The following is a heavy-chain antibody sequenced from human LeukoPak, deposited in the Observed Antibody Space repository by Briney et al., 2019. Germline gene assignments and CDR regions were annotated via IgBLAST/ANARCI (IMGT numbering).Heavy chain of an antibody. CDR2: MNPNSGNT. CDR1: GYTFTSYG. D-gene: IGHD3-3*01. V-gene: IGHV1-8*01. Sequence: ASVKVSCKASGYTFTSYGINWVRQAPGQGLEWMGWMNPNSGNTGYAQKFQGRVTMTRNTSISTAYMELSSLRSEDTAVYYCASGLLEDYDFWSGPRFDPWGQGTLVTVSS. CDR3: ASGLLEDYDFWSGPRFDP. J-gene: IGHJ5*02.